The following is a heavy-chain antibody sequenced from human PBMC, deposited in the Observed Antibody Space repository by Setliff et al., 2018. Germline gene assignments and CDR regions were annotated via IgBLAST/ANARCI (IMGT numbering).Heavy chain of an antibody. CDR1: GGTFGSYA. CDR3: ARVYYGSGSYLGAFDI. CDR2: IIPILGIA. Sequence: ASVKVSCKASGGTFGSYAISWVRQAPGQGLEWMGGIIPILGIANYAQKFQGRVTITADKSTSTAYMELSSLRSEDTAVYYCARVYYGSGSYLGAFDIWGQGTMVTVSS. J-gene: IGHJ3*02. D-gene: IGHD3-10*01. V-gene: IGHV1-69*10.